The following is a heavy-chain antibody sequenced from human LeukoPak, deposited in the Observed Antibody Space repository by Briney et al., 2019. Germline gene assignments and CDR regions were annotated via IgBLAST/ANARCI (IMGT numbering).Heavy chain of an antibody. Sequence: GGSLRLSCAASGFTFSNAWMSWVRQAPGKGLEWVGRIKSKTDGGTTDYAAPVKGRFTISRDDSKNTLYLQMNSLKTEDTAVYYCTTLIVTTGGGKFDPWGQGTLVTVSS. CDR2: IKSKTDGGTT. CDR1: GFTFSNAW. J-gene: IGHJ5*02. CDR3: TTLIVTTGGGKFDP. V-gene: IGHV3-15*01. D-gene: IGHD3-22*01.